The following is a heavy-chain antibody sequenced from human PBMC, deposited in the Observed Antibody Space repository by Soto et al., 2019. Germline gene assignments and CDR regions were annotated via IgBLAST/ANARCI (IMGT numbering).Heavy chain of an antibody. J-gene: IGHJ4*02. D-gene: IGHD4-17*01. CDR2: ISSSSSTI. CDR3: ARAAHDYGDYLDY. Sequence: GGSLRLSXAASGFTFSSYSMNWVRQAPGKGLEWVSYISSSSSTIYYADSVKGRFTISRDNAKNSLYLQMNSLRDEDTAVYYCARAAHDYGDYLDYWGQGTLVTVSS. CDR1: GFTFSSYS. V-gene: IGHV3-48*02.